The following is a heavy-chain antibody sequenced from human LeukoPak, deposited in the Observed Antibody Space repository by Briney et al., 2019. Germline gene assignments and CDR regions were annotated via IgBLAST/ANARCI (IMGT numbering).Heavy chain of an antibody. Sequence: GGSRKLSGAASGSTFSSYPMNWARRPPGKGPEGVSSISGSGGSTYYAGSVRGRFTISRDNSKNMLYLQMNSLRAEDTAVYYCAGRPMVAPPYYFDGWGQGTLVTVSS. V-gene: IGHV3-23*01. CDR3: AGRPMVAPPYYFDG. D-gene: IGHD4/OR15-4a*01. CDR2: ISGSGGST. J-gene: IGHJ4*02. CDR1: GSTFSSYP.